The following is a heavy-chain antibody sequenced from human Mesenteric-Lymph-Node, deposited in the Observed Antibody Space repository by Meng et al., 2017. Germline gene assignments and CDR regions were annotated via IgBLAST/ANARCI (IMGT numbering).Heavy chain of an antibody. CDR2: MNPNSGST. J-gene: IGHJ1*01. V-gene: IGHV1-8*03. D-gene: IGHD6-6*01. Sequence: ASVKVSCKASGYTFTTYDINWVRQATGQGLEWMGWMNPNSGSTDYAQKFQGRVTITRDTAMSTAYMELSSLRSEDTAMYYCARGTPSHQDFPHWGQGTMVTVSS. CDR1: GYTFTTYD. CDR3: ARGTPSHQDFPH.